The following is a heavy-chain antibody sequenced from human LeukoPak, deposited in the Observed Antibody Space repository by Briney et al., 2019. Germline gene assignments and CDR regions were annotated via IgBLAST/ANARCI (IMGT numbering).Heavy chain of an antibody. Sequence: GGSLRLSCAASGFTFGRYSMNWVRQAPGKGLEWVANIKQDGSEKYYVDSVKGRFTISRDNAKNSLYLQMNSLRAEDTAVYYCARVGDFWSGYLDYWGQGTLVTVSS. J-gene: IGHJ4*02. D-gene: IGHD3-3*01. V-gene: IGHV3-7*01. CDR2: IKQDGSEK. CDR1: GFTFGRYS. CDR3: ARVGDFWSGYLDY.